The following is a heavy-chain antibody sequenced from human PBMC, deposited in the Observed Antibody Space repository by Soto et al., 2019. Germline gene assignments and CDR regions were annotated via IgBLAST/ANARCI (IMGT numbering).Heavy chain of an antibody. D-gene: IGHD6-13*01. V-gene: IGHV3-30-3*01. Sequence: GGSLRLSCAASGFTFSSYAMHWVRQAPGKGLEWVAVISYDGSNKYYADSVKGRFTISRDNSKNTLYLQMNSLRAEDTAVYYCARVFSPGYSSSWYSDYWGQGTLVTVSS. CDR3: ARVFSPGYSSSWYSDY. J-gene: IGHJ4*02. CDR2: ISYDGSNK. CDR1: GFTFSSYA.